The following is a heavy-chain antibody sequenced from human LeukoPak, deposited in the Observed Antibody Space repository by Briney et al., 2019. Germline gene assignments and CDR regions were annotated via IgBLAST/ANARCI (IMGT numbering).Heavy chain of an antibody. CDR1: GYTFTSYY. CDR3: ARDSLGYCSGGSCRYAFDI. V-gene: IGHV1-46*01. CDR2: INPSGGST. D-gene: IGHD2-15*01. Sequence: ASVKVSCKASGYTFTSYYMHWVRQAPGQGLEWMGLINPSGGSTSYAQKFQGRVTMTRDTSTSTVYMELSSLRSEDTAVYYCARDSLGYCSGGSCRYAFDIWGQGTMVTVSS. J-gene: IGHJ3*02.